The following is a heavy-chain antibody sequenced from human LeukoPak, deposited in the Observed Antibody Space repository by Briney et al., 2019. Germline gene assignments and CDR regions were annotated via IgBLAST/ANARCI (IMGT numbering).Heavy chain of an antibody. CDR1: GFTFSSYA. Sequence: PGGSLRLSCAASGFTFSSYAMSWDRQAPGKGLEWVSAISGSGGSTYYADSVKGRFTISRDNSKNTLYLQMNSLRAEDTAVYYCAKDLMVWGVNPYYFDYWGQGTLVTVSS. CDR2: ISGSGGST. CDR3: AKDLMVWGVNPYYFDY. J-gene: IGHJ4*02. D-gene: IGHD3-10*01. V-gene: IGHV3-23*01.